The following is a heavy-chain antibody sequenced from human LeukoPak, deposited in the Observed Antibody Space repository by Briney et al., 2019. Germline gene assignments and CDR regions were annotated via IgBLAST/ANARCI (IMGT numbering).Heavy chain of an antibody. CDR1: GFTFSSYA. Sequence: PGGSLRLSCAASGFTFSSYAMSWVRQAPGKGLEWVSAISGSGGSTYYADSVKGRFTISRDNSKNTLYLQMNSLRAEDTAVYYCGTDIVVVPAANPGAFDIWGQGTTVTVSS. D-gene: IGHD2-2*01. V-gene: IGHV3-23*01. CDR2: ISGSGGST. CDR3: GTDIVVVPAANPGAFDI. J-gene: IGHJ3*02.